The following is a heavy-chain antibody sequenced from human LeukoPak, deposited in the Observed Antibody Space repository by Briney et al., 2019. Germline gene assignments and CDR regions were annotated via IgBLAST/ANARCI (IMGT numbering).Heavy chain of an antibody. Sequence: GGSLRLSCAASGFTFRTYGMSWVRQAPGAGLEWVSSISDSGRNTYYADSMKGRFTISRDNSKKTLYLQMNSLTAEDTAVYYCATRGTGWGQGTLVIVSS. J-gene: IGHJ4*02. CDR1: GFTFRTYG. CDR3: ATRGTG. V-gene: IGHV3-23*01. D-gene: IGHD3/OR15-3a*01. CDR2: ISDSGRNT.